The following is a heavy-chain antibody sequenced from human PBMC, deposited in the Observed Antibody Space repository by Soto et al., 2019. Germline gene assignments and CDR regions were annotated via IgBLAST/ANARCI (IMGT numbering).Heavy chain of an antibody. D-gene: IGHD6-13*01. CDR3: ARFAFAAAGTVDACDI. CDR1: GYTFTSYD. J-gene: IGHJ3*02. Sequence: ASVKVSCKASGYTFTSYDINWVRQATGQGLEWMGWMNPNSGNTGYAQKFQGRVTMTRNTSISTAYMELSSLRSEDTAVYYCARFAFAAAGTVDACDIWGQGTMVTVS. CDR2: MNPNSGNT. V-gene: IGHV1-8*01.